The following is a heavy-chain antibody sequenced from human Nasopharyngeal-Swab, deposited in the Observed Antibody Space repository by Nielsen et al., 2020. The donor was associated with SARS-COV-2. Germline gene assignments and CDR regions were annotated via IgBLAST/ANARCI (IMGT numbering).Heavy chain of an antibody. CDR2: ISYDGINK. V-gene: IGHV3-30*04. J-gene: IGHJ4*02. CDR3: ASWAGSSRDYYGPLDY. D-gene: IGHD6-25*01. CDR1: GFTFRSYA. Sequence: GESLKISCAASGFTFRSYAMHWVRQAPGKGLEWVAVISYDGINKYDADSVKGRFTISRDNSKNTVFLQMNSLRAEDTAIYSCASWAGSSRDYYGPLDYWGQGNLVTVSS.